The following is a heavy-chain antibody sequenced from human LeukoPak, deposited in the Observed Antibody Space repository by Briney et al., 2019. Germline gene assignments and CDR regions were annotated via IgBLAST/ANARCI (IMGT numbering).Heavy chain of an antibody. CDR1: GFTFSSYG. D-gene: IGHD5-24*01. CDR3: ARDVGAMATIPLDY. CDR2: IWYDGSNK. V-gene: IGHV3-33*01. Sequence: PGRSLRLSCAASGFTFSSYGMHWVRQVPGKGLEWVAVIWYDGSNKYYADSVKGRFTISRDNSKNTLYLQMNSLRAEDTAVYYCARDVGAMATIPLDYWGQGTLVTVSS. J-gene: IGHJ4*02.